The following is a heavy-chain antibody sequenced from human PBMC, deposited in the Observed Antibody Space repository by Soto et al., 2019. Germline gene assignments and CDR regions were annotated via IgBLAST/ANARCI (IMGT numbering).Heavy chain of an antibody. J-gene: IGHJ5*02. CDR1: GASIDNNGYS. V-gene: IGHV4-31*11. D-gene: IGHD6-19*01. CDR2: NNNRGDT. Sequence: QVQLQESGPGLVIPSQTLTLTCGVSGASIDNNGYSWTWIRQHPGKGLEWIGTNNNRGDTYYNPSLKSRLTISLDTSQNHCSLRLDAVTAADTAVYYCARGGSGWKALNWFDPWGQGIMVTVSS. CDR3: ARGGSGWKALNWFDP.